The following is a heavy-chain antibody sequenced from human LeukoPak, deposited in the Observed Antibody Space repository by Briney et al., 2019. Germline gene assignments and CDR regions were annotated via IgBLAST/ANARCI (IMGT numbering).Heavy chain of an antibody. D-gene: IGHD3-10*01. CDR1: GGSFSGYY. J-gene: IGHJ4*02. CDR2: INHSGST. CDR3: ARAGWFGELYGPLDF. Sequence: SETLSLTCAVYGGSFSGYYWSWIRQPPGKGLEWIGEINHSGSTNYNPSLKSRVTISVDPSKNQFSLKLTSVIAADTALYYCARAGWFGELYGPLDFWGQGTLVTVSS. V-gene: IGHV4-34*01.